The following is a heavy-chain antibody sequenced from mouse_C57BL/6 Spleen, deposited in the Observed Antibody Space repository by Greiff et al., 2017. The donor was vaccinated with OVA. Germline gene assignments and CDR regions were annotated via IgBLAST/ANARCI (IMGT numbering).Heavy chain of an antibody. V-gene: IGHV2-6*01. Sequence: VQLQQSGPGLVAPSQSLSITCTVSGFSLTSYGVDWVRQSPGKGLEWLGVIWGVGSTNYNSALKSRLSISKDNSKSQVFLKMNSLQTDDTAMYYCASGAYYSNGWFAYWGQGTLVTVSA. CDR3: ASGAYYSNGWFAY. CDR1: GFSLTSYG. CDR2: IWGVGST. D-gene: IGHD2-5*01. J-gene: IGHJ3*01.